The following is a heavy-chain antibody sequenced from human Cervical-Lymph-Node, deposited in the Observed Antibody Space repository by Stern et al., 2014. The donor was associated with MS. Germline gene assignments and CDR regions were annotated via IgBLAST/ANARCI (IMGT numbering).Heavy chain of an antibody. CDR2: IIPIFGTA. V-gene: IGHV1-69*01. CDR1: GGTFNTNV. J-gene: IGHJ4*02. Sequence: VQLVESGAEVKKPGSSVKVSCKASGGTFNTNVISWVRQAPGQGLEWMGGIIPIFGTALYAQKFQGRVTITANESTRAVHMELSSLRSEDTPVYYCAGAAYSTSSYNYWGQGTLVIVSS. CDR3: AGAAYSTSSYNY. D-gene: IGHD6-6*01.